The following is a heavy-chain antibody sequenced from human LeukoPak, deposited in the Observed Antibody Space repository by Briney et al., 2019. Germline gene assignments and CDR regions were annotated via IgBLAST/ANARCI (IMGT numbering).Heavy chain of an antibody. Sequence: GGSLRLSCAASGFTFSSYWMSWVRQAPGKGLEWVANIKQDGSKKYYVDSVKGRFTISRDNAKNSLYLQMNSLRAEDTAVYYCARDLRFLEWSYYYYYMDVWGKGTTVTVSS. CDR1: GFTFSSYW. CDR3: ARDLRFLEWSYYYYYMDV. D-gene: IGHD3-3*01. CDR2: IKQDGSKK. V-gene: IGHV3-7*01. J-gene: IGHJ6*03.